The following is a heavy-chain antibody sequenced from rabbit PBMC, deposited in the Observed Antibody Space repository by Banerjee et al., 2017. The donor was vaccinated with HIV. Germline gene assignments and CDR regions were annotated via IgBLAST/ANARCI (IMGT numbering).Heavy chain of an antibody. J-gene: IGHJ4*01. V-gene: IGHV1S47*01. Sequence: QQQLVESGGGLVQPEGSLTLTCKASGFDFSSNTMCWVRQAPGKGLEWIACICAGSSGSTYYASWAKGRFTISSDNAQNTVDLQMNSLTGADTATYFCARDGSAAYGDGNLWGQGTLVTVS. CDR2: ICAGSSGST. D-gene: IGHD2-1*01. CDR1: GFDFSSNT. CDR3: ARDGSAAYGDGNL.